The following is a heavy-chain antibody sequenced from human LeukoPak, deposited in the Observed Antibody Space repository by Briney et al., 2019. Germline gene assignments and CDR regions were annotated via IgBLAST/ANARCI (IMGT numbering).Heavy chain of an antibody. CDR3: ARHAYYYDRSGSYEAFDI. V-gene: IGHV4-59*08. D-gene: IGHD3-22*01. CDR2: IYYSGST. J-gene: IGHJ3*02. CDR1: GGPISSYY. Sequence: PSETLSLTCTVSGGPISSYYWSWIRQPPGKGLEGIGYIYYSGSTNYKPSLKSRVTISVDTTKNQFSLKLSSVTAADTAVYYCARHAYYYDRSGSYEAFDIWGQGTMVTVSS.